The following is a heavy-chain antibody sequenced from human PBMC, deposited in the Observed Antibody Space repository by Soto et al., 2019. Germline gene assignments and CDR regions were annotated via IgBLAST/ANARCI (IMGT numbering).Heavy chain of an antibody. CDR3: ARDRLSGGSCYSDY. J-gene: IGHJ4*02. CDR1: GFIFNNYA. Sequence: PGGSLRLSCAASGFIFNNYAMNWVRQAPGEGLQWVAGISASGVSTYYADSVKGRFIISRDNSKNTLFLQMNSLRAEDTAVYYCARDRLSGGSCYSDYWGQGTLVTVSS. D-gene: IGHD2-15*01. CDR2: ISASGVST. V-gene: IGHV3-23*01.